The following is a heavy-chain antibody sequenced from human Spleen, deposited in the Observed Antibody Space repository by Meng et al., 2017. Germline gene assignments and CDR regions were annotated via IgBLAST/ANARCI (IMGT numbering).Heavy chain of an antibody. V-gene: IGHV3-7*04. CDR1: GFTLSTYW. J-gene: IGHJ3*02. CDR3: ARGGFTFHI. D-gene: IGHD3-16*01. CDR2: IKEDGSEK. Sequence: GESLKISCAASGFTLSTYWMSWVRQAPGKGLEWVATIKEDGSEKYYVDSLKGRFTISRDNAKNSLFPQLNSLRAEDTAVYYCARGGFTFHIWGQGTMVTVSS.